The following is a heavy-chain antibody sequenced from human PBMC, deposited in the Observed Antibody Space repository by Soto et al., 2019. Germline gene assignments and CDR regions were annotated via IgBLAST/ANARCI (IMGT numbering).Heavy chain of an antibody. CDR3: ARGRRWFGYRLQDEAFDI. D-gene: IGHD3-10*01. CDR2: MNPNSGNT. J-gene: IGHJ3*02. CDR1: GYTFTSYD. V-gene: IGHV1-8*01. Sequence: ASVKVSCKASGYTFTSYDINWVRQATGQGLEWMGWMNPNSGNTGYAQKFQGRVTMTRNTSISTAYMELSSLRSEDTAVYYCARGRRWFGYRLQDEAFDIWGQGTMVTVSS.